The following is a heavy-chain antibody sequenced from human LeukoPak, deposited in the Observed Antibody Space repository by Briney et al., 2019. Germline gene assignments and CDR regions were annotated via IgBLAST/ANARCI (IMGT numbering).Heavy chain of an antibody. CDR2: IYSSGST. D-gene: IGHD3-22*01. Sequence: SETLSLTCTVSGGSISSYYWSWIRQPAGKGLEWIGRIYSSGSTNYNPSLKSRVTMSVDTSKNQFSLNLSSVTAADTAVYYCARGRVTMIVVVKARNWFDPWGQGTLVTVSS. J-gene: IGHJ5*02. CDR3: ARGRVTMIVVVKARNWFDP. CDR1: GGSISSYY. V-gene: IGHV4-4*07.